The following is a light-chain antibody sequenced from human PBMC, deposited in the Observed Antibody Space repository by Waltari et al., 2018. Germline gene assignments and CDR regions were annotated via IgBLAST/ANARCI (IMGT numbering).Light chain of an antibody. J-gene: IGLJ3*02. CDR1: SSNIGSNY. Sequence: QSVLTQPPSASGTPGQRVTISCSGSSSNIGSNYVYWYQQLPGTAPKLLIYRNKPRPSGVPDRFSGSKSGTSASLAISGLRSEDEADYYCAAWDDSLVFGGGTKLTVL. CDR2: RNK. V-gene: IGLV1-47*01. CDR3: AAWDDSLV.